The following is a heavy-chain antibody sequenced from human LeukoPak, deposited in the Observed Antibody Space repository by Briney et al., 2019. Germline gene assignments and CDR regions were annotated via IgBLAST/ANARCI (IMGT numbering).Heavy chain of an antibody. CDR1: GYTFTSYD. Sequence: AASVKVSCKASGYTFTSYDINWVRQATGQGLEWMGWMNPNSGNTGYAQKFQGRVTITRNISISTAYMELSSLGSEDTAVYYCARGRKKGPTALGLGMNYFDYWGQGTLVTVSS. D-gene: IGHD7-27*01. V-gene: IGHV1-8*03. J-gene: IGHJ4*02. CDR2: MNPNSGNT. CDR3: ARGRKKGPTALGLGMNYFDY.